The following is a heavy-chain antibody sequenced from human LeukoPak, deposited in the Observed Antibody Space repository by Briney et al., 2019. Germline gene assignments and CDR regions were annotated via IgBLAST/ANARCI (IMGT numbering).Heavy chain of an antibody. D-gene: IGHD1-1*01. CDR1: GFTFSSHG. Sequence: PGGSLRLSCAASGFTFSSHGMHWVRQAPGKGLEWVAFIRYDGSNKYQADSVKGRFTISRDNSKNTLYLQMNSLRTEDTAVYFCAKTGYNWNDAGFYGMDVWGRGTTVTVSS. CDR3: AKTGYNWNDAGFYGMDV. J-gene: IGHJ6*02. V-gene: IGHV3-30*02. CDR2: IRYDGSNK.